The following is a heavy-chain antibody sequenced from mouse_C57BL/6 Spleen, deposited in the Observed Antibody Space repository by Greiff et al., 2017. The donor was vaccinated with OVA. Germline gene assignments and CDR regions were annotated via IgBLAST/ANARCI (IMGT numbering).Heavy chain of an antibody. CDR1: GYTFTNYW. CDR2: IYPGGGYT. V-gene: IGHV1-63*01. CDR3: AREDSGFAY. Sequence: VKLVESGAELVRPGTSVKMSCKASGYTFTNYWIGWAKQRPGHGLEWIGDIYPGGGYTNYNEKFKGKATLTADKSSSTAYMQFSSLTSEDSAIYYCAREDSGFAYWGQGTLVTVSA. J-gene: IGHJ3*01.